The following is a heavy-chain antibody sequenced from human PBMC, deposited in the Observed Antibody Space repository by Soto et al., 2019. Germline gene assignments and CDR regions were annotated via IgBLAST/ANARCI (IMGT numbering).Heavy chain of an antibody. D-gene: IGHD4-17*01. CDR2: IYYSGST. CDR3: ASTVTTVTTYCFDY. Sequence: SETLSLTCTVSGGSISSGGYYLRWIRQHPGKGLEWIGYIYYSGSTYYNPSLKSRVTISVDTSKNQFSLKLSSVTAADTAVYYCASTVTTVTTYCFDYWGQGTLVTVSS. J-gene: IGHJ4*02. CDR1: GGSISSGGYY. V-gene: IGHV4-31*03.